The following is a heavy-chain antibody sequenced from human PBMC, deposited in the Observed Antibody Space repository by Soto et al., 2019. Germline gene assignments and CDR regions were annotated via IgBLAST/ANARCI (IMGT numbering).Heavy chain of an antibody. D-gene: IGHD2-21*01. V-gene: IGHV4-34*01. J-gene: IGHJ6*02. Sequence: SETLSLTCAVYGGSFSGYYWSWIRQPPGKGLEWIGEINHSGSTNYNPSLKSRVTISVDTSKNQFFLQWSSLKASDTATYYCARQRRDASDNCFLCPMDVWGQGTTVTVSS. CDR3: ARQRRDASDNCFLCPMDV. CDR1: GGSFSGYY. CDR2: INHSGST.